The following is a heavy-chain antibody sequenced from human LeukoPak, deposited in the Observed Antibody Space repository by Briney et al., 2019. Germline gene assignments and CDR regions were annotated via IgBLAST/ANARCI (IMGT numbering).Heavy chain of an antibody. CDR2: IWYDGSNK. CDR3: AKDRYSGYGYFDY. V-gene: IGHV3-33*06. Sequence: QPGRSLRLSCAASGFTFRNSGMHWVRQAPGKGLEWVAVIWYDGSNKYYADSVKGRFTISRDNSKNTLYLQMNSLRAEDTAVYYCAKDRYSGYGYFDYWGQGTLVTVSS. D-gene: IGHD5-12*01. CDR1: GFTFRNSG. J-gene: IGHJ4*02.